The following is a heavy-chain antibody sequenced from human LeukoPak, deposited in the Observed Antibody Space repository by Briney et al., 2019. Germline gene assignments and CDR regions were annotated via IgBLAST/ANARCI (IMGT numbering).Heavy chain of an antibody. J-gene: IGHJ4*02. CDR1: GGSINSSSYS. Sequence: SETLSLTCTVSGGSINSSSYSWGWIRQPPGKGLEWIGSIYHSGNTYYNPSLKSRVTISVDTSKNQLSLKLKSVTAADTAVYYCARPYKNWGFVYWGQGILVTVSS. CDR3: ARPYKNWGFVY. CDR2: IYHSGNT. D-gene: IGHD7-27*01. V-gene: IGHV4-39*01.